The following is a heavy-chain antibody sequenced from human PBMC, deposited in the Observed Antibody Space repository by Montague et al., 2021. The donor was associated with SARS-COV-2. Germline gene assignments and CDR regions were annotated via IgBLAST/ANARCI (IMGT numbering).Heavy chain of an antibody. J-gene: IGHJ6*02. V-gene: IGHV3-30*04. D-gene: IGHD2-2*01. Sequence: SLRLSWAASGFTFSSYAMHWVRQAPGKGLEWVAVISYDGSNKYYADSVKGRFTISRDNSKNTLYLQMNSLRAEDTAVYYCARGRYCSSTSCYGYYYGMDVWGQGTTVTVSS. CDR2: ISYDGSNK. CDR1: GFTFSSYA. CDR3: ARGRYCSSTSCYGYYYGMDV.